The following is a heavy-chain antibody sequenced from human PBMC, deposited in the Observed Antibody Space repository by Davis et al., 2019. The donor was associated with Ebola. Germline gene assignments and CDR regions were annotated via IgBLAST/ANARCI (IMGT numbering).Heavy chain of an antibody. Sequence: GESLKISCAASGFTFSSYGMHWVRQAPGKGLEWVAVIWYDGSNKYYADSVKGRFTISRDNSKNTLYLQMNSLRAEDTAVYYCAKIGGSSGWQDYWGQGTLVTVSS. CDR1: GFTFSSYG. CDR2: IWYDGSNK. D-gene: IGHD6-19*01. V-gene: IGHV3-30*02. CDR3: AKIGGSSGWQDY. J-gene: IGHJ4*02.